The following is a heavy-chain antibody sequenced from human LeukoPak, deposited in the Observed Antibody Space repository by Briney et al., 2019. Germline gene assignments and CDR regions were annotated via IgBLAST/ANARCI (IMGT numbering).Heavy chain of an antibody. Sequence: GGSLRLSCAASGFTFSNYAMSSGREAPGKGLEWVSAISGSDGSTYYSDSVTGRFTISKDNSKNTLYLQMTSLRTDDTAVYYCAKDGYDFWSAYQIDLWGQGTLVTVSS. D-gene: IGHD3-3*01. CDR1: GFTFSNYA. CDR3: AKDGYDFWSAYQIDL. CDR2: ISGSDGST. V-gene: IGHV3-23*01. J-gene: IGHJ5*02.